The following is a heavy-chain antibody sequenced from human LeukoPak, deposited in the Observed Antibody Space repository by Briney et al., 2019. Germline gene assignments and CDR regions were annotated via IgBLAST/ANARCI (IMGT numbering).Heavy chain of an antibody. V-gene: IGHV4-59*01. Sequence: TSSETLSLTCTVSGGSISSFYWNWIRQPPGKGLEWIAYIYHSGDTRYNPSLKSRVTISVDTSKSQFSLKLSSVTAADTAVYYCARGGYSGSDWTTWGQGTRVTVSS. CDR3: ARGGYSGSDWTT. CDR1: GGSISSFY. CDR2: IYHSGDT. J-gene: IGHJ5*02. D-gene: IGHD5-12*01.